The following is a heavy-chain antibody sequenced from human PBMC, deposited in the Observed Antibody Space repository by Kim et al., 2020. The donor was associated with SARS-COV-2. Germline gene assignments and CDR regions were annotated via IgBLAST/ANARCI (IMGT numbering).Heavy chain of an antibody. CDR3: ARDSREIVARPFDI. Sequence: ASVKVSCKASGYTFTSYAMNWVRQAPGQGLEWIGWINTNTGNPTYAQGFTGRFVFSLDTSVSTAYLQISSLKAEDTAVYYCARDSREIVARPFDIWGQGTMVTVSS. CDR2: INTNTGNP. J-gene: IGHJ3*02. CDR1: GYTFTSYA. D-gene: IGHD2-15*01. V-gene: IGHV7-4-1*02.